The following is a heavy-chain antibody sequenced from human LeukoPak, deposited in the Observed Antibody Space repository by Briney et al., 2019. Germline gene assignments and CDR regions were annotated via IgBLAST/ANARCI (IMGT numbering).Heavy chain of an antibody. Sequence: PGGSLRLSCAASGFTFSSYWMSWVRQAPGKGLEWVANIKQDGSEKYYVDSEKGRFTISRDNAKNSLYLQMNSLRAEDTAVYYCARGYCTNGVCYHFDYWGQGTLVTVSS. CDR1: GFTFSSYW. J-gene: IGHJ4*02. CDR3: ARGYCTNGVCYHFDY. V-gene: IGHV3-7*01. CDR2: IKQDGSEK. D-gene: IGHD2-8*01.